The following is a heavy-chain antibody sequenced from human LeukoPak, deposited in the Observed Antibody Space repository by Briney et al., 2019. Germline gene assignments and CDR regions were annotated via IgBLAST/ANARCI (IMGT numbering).Heavy chain of an antibody. Sequence: ASVKVSCKASGYTFTSYDIHWVQQATGQGLEWMGFINPNSGKTIYAEKFQGRVTITTNTSINTAYMELSSLRSEDTAVYYCASAPRYNNLGEFQHWGQGTLVTVSS. J-gene: IGHJ1*01. CDR1: GYTFTSYD. CDR3: ASAPRYNNLGEFQH. V-gene: IGHV1-8*02. D-gene: IGHD1-14*01. CDR2: INPNSGKT.